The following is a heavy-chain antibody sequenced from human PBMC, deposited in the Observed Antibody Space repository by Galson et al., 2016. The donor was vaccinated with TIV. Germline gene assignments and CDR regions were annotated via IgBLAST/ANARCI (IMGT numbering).Heavy chain of an antibody. D-gene: IGHD6-13*01. CDR1: GYNFPTSW. CDR2: IYADDSET. CDR3: AREEAEAPVGERIHI. Sequence: QSGAEVTKPGESLRISCKGSGYNFPTSWIGWVRQRPGKGLEWMGIIYADDSETRYSPSFQGQVTMSVDKSISTAYLQWSSLKASDTAMYYCAREEAEAPVGERIHIWGQATMVTVSS. J-gene: IGHJ3*02. V-gene: IGHV5-51*03.